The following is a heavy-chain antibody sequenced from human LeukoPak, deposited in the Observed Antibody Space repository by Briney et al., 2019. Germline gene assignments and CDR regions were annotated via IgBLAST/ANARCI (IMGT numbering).Heavy chain of an antibody. CDR1: GFTFSSYS. D-gene: IGHD6-13*01. J-gene: IGHJ4*02. Sequence: PGGSLRLSCAASGFTFSSYSMNWVRQAPGKGLEWVSSISSSSSYIYYADSVKGRFTISRDNAKNSLYLQMNSLRAEDTAVYYCARDSGYSSSWYPEIGDYWGQGTLVTVSS. V-gene: IGHV3-21*01. CDR2: ISSSSSYI. CDR3: ARDSGYSSSWYPEIGDY.